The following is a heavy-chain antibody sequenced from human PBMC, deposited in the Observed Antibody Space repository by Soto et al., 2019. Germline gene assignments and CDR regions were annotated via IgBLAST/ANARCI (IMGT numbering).Heavy chain of an antibody. CDR1: GGASMKNY. D-gene: IGHD3-3*01. Sequence: RSVTGSASGGASMKNYWSWIRQTPGKGLEWIGYIYYSGSTNYNPSLNSRVTISLDSSKNQFSLNLTSVTTAPPPLSLGAKQGFGVLRGVAAFWGQRSTVTGFS. CDR2: IYYSGST. CDR3: AKQGFGVLRGVAAF. J-gene: IGHJ6*02. V-gene: IGHV4-59*08.